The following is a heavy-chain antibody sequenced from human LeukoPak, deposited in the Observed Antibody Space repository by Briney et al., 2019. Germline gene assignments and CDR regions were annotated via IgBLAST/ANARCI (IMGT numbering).Heavy chain of an antibody. CDR3: AGTTDIRSTDY. CDR2: INHSGST. Sequence: SETLSLTCAVYGGSFSGYYWSWIRQPPGKGLEWIGEINHSGSTNYNPSLKSRVTISVDTSKNQFSLKLSSVTAADTAVYYCAGTTDIRSTDYWGQGTLVTVSS. CDR1: GGSFSGYY. D-gene: IGHD3-3*01. J-gene: IGHJ4*02. V-gene: IGHV4-34*01.